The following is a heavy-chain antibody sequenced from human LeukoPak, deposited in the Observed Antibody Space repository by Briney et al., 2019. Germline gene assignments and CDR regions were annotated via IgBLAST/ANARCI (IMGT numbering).Heavy chain of an antibody. CDR1: GGSISSYY. CDR3: ARSRPSIAAAGGYYYYYYMDV. V-gene: IGHV4-4*09. D-gene: IGHD6-13*01. CDR2: IYTSGST. J-gene: IGHJ6*03. Sequence: SETLSLTCTVSGGSISSYYWSWIRQPPGKGLEWIGYIYTSGSTNYNPSLKSRVTISVDTSKNQFSLKLSSVTAAVTAVYYCARSRPSIAAAGGYYYYYYMDVWGKGTTVTVSS.